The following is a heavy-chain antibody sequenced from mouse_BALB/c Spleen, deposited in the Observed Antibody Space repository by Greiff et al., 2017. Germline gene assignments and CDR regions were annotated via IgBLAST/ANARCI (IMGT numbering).Heavy chain of an antibody. D-gene: IGHD2-4*01. CDR2: ISSGGSYT. CDR1: GFTFSSYG. V-gene: IGHV5-6*02. J-gene: IGHJ3*01. Sequence: EVKLVESGGDLVKPGGSLKLSCAASGFTFSSYGMSWVRQTPDKRLEWVATISSGGSYTYYPDSVKGRFTISRDNAKNTLYLQMSSLKSEDTAMYYCARRGDYDDTAWFAYWGQGTLVTVSA. CDR3: ARRGDYDDTAWFAY.